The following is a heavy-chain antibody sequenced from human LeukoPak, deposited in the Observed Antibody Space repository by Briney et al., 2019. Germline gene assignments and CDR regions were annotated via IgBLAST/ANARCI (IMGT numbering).Heavy chain of an antibody. J-gene: IGHJ1*01. CDR1: GYTFTSYY. CDR3: ARDSYYDSSGYKYFQH. CDR2: INPSGGST. D-gene: IGHD3-22*01. Sequence: ASVKVSCKASGYTFTSYYVHWVRQAPGQGLEWMGIINPSGGSTSYAQKLQGRVTMTRDTSTSTVYMELSSLRSEDTAVYYCARDSYYDSSGYKYFQHWGQGTLVTVSS. V-gene: IGHV1-46*04.